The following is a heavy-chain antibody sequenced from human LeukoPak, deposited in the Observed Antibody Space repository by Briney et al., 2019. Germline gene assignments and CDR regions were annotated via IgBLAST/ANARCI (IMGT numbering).Heavy chain of an antibody. CDR3: ARQDYYYYGMDV. J-gene: IGHJ6*02. V-gene: IGHV5-51*01. Sequence: GESLKISCKASGYIFNTYWIGWVRQMSGKGLEWMGIIYPGDSDTKYSPSFQGQVTISADKSISTAYLQWSSLKASDTAMYYCARQDYYYYGMDVWGQGTTVTVSS. CDR1: GYIFNTYW. CDR2: IYPGDSDT.